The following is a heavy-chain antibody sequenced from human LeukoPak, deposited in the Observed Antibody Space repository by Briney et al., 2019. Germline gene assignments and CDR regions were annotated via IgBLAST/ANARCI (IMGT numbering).Heavy chain of an antibody. D-gene: IGHD5-24*01. V-gene: IGHV4-59*01. J-gene: IGHJ4*02. CDR3: ARTPGVEMATVFDS. CDR1: GGSISTYY. Sequence: SETLSLTCTVSGGSISTYYWSWIRQPPGKGLEWIGYIYHSGATNYNPSLKSRVTISVDTSKNHFSLKMTSVTAADTAVYYCARTPGVEMATVFDSWGQGTLVTVSS. CDR2: IYHSGAT.